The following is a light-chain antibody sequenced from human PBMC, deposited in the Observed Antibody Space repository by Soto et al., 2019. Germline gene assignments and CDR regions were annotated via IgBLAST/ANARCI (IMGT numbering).Light chain of an antibody. Sequence: EIVMTQSPATLSVSPGEGATLSCRASQSVRSSLAWYQQIPGQAPRLLIFDASTRATGIPARFSGSGSGTDFSLTISNLQPEDFAVYYCQQYNNWPLTFGGGTKVDIK. J-gene: IGKJ4*01. V-gene: IGKV3-15*01. CDR2: DAS. CDR1: QSVRSS. CDR3: QQYNNWPLT.